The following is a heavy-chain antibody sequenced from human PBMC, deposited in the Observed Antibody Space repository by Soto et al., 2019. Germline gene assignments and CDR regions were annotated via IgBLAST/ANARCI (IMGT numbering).Heavy chain of an antibody. V-gene: IGHV1-58*02. CDR3: AATRYDFWSGSTIGFDP. J-gene: IGHJ5*02. CDR2: IVVGSGNT. Sequence: SVQVACKASGFTFTSSARQWVRQARGQRLEWIGWIVVGSGNTNYAQKFQERGTITRDMSTSTAYMELSSRRSEDTAGYYCAATRYDFWSGSTIGFDPWGQGTLVTVSS. D-gene: IGHD3-3*01. CDR1: GFTFTSSA.